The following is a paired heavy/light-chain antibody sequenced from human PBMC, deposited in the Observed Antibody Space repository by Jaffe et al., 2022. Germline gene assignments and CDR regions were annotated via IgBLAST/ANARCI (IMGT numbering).Heavy chain of an antibody. D-gene: IGHD3-10*01. CDR3: ARNGVSPGYGTSSVAFDY. Sequence: QVQLVQSGAEVKKPGSSVKVSCKASGGTFRSYDISWVRQAPGQGLEWMGGIIPVHGTTFYAQKFHGRVTITTDEFTSIAYMELNSLTLEDTAVYYCARNGVSPGYGTSSVAFDYWGQGTLVTVSS. V-gene: IGHV1-69*01. CDR1: GGTFRSYD. CDR2: IIPVHGTT. J-gene: IGHJ4*02.
Light chain of an antibody. J-gene: IGLJ3*02. Sequence: QSVLTQPPSASGTPGQRVTISCSGSSSNIGNNYVYWYQQVPGTAPKLLIYRSNQRPSGVPDRFSGSKSGTSASLAISGLRSEDAADYYCATWDDSLSGSWVFGGGTKLAVL. CDR3: ATWDDSLSGSWV. CDR1: SSNIGNNY. CDR2: RSN. V-gene: IGLV1-47*01.